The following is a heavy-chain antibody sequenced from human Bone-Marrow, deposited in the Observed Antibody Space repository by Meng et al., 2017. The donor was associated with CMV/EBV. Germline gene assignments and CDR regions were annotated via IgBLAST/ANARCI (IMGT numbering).Heavy chain of an antibody. Sequence: GGSLRLSCAASGFTFSSYGMHWVRQAPGKGLEWVAVIWYDGSNKYYADSVKGRFTISRDNSKNTLYLQMNSLRAEDTAVYYCARGDGILIFEVVYPYYFDYWGQGVVVTVSS. D-gene: IGHD3-3*01. CDR3: ARGDGILIFEVVYPYYFDY. J-gene: IGHJ4*02. CDR2: IWYDGSNK. V-gene: IGHV3-33*01. CDR1: GFTFSSYG.